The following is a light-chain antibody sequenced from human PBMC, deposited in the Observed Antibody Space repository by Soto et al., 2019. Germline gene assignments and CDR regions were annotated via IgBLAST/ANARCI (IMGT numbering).Light chain of an antibody. CDR1: SSDVGGYNY. J-gene: IGLJ1*01. Sequence: QSALTQPASVSGSPGQPITISGTGTSSDVGGYNYVSWYQQHPGKAPKFMIYDVSSRPSGVSNRFSGSKSGNTASLTISGLQAEDEADYYCCSYTTSNTRQIVFGTGTKVTVL. CDR3: CSYTTSNTRQIV. V-gene: IGLV2-14*03. CDR2: DVS.